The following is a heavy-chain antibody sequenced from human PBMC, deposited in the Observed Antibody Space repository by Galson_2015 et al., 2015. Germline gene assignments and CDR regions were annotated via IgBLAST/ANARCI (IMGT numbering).Heavy chain of an antibody. CDR1: GFTFSGYW. Sequence: SLRLSCAASGFTFSGYWMSWVRQAPGKGLEWVANIKQDGSEKDYVDSVKGRFTISRDNAKNSLYLQMNSLRAEDTALYYCARGRRVYDSSGYYYYFDSSGQGTLVVVSS. D-gene: IGHD3-22*01. V-gene: IGHV3-7*01. CDR3: ARGRRVYDSSGYYYYFDS. CDR2: IKQDGSEK. J-gene: IGHJ4*02.